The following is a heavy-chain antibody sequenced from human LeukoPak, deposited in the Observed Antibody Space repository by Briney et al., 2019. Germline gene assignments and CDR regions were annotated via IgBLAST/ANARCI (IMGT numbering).Heavy chain of an antibody. D-gene: IGHD2-2*01. CDR1: SYSISSGYY. CDR3: ARDNPDLLLGYCSSTSCADY. Sequence: SETLSLTCAVSSYSISSGYYWGWIRQPPGKGLEWIGYIYYSGSTYYNPSLKSRVTISVDTSKNQFSLKLSSVTAADTAVYYCARDNPDLLLGYCSSTSCADYWGQGTLVTVSS. V-gene: IGHV4-30-4*08. J-gene: IGHJ4*02. CDR2: IYYSGST.